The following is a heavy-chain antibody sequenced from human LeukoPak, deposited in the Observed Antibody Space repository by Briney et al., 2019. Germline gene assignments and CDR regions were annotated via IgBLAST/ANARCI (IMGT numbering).Heavy chain of an antibody. CDR1: GFTVSSNY. D-gene: IGHD3-3*01. J-gene: IGHJ4*02. CDR2: IYSGGST. V-gene: IGHV3-53*01. Sequence: GGSLRLSCAASGFTVSSNYMSWVRQAPGKGLEWVSVIYSGGSTYYADSVKGRLTISRDNSKNTLYLQMNSLRAEDTAVYYCARAEDPFYYFDYWGQGTLVTVSS. CDR3: ARAEDPFYYFDY.